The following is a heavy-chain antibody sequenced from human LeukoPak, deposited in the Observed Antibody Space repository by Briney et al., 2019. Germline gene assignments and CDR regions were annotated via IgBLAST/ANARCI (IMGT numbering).Heavy chain of an antibody. D-gene: IGHD6-19*01. V-gene: IGHV3-30-3*01. CDR2: ISYDGSNK. CDR1: GFTFSSYG. Sequence: PGGSLRLSCAASGFTFSSYGMHWVRQAPGKGLEWVAVISYDGSNKYYADSVKGRFTISRDNSKNSLFLQMNSLRGDDTAVYYCARERWQWLVQCMDVWGQGTTVTVS. J-gene: IGHJ6*02. CDR3: ARERWQWLVQCMDV.